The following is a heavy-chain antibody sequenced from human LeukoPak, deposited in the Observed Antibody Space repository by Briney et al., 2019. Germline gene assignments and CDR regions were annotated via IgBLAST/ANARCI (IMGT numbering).Heavy chain of an antibody. V-gene: IGHV4-34*01. J-gene: IGHJ4*02. CDR2: INHSGST. D-gene: IGHD6-19*01. Sequence: SETLSLTCSVSGGSISSYYWNWIRQPPGKGLEWIGEINHSGSTNYNPSLKSRVTISVDTSKNQFSLKLSSVTAADTAVYYCARRSYSRYSSGWTFDYWGQGTLVTVSS. CDR3: ARRSYSRYSSGWTFDY. CDR1: GGSISSYY.